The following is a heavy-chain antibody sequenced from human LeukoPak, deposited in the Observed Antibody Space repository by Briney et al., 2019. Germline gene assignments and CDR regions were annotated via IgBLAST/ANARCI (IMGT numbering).Heavy chain of an antibody. CDR1: GFTFSNAW. V-gene: IGHV3-21*04. CDR3: AKSVVVVPAAPGY. D-gene: IGHD2-2*01. CDR2: ISSSSSYI. J-gene: IGHJ4*02. Sequence: GGSLRLSCAASGFTFSNAWMSWVRQAPGKGLEWVSSISSSSSYIYYADSVKGRFTISRDNAENTLYLQMNSLRAEDTAVYYCAKSVVVVPAAPGYWGQGTLVTVSS.